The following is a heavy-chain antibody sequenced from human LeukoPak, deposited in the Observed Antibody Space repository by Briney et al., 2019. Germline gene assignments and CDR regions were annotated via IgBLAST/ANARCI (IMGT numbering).Heavy chain of an antibody. CDR2: MSPNSGNT. V-gene: IGHV1-8*01. Sequence: ASVKVSCKASGYTFTSYDINWVRQATGQGLEWMGWMSPNSGNTGYAQKFQGRVTMTRNTSISTAYMELSSLRSEDTAVYYCARTMGDYGGNDGMDVWGQGTTVTVSS. J-gene: IGHJ6*02. CDR1: GYTFTSYD. D-gene: IGHD4-23*01. CDR3: ARTMGDYGGNDGMDV.